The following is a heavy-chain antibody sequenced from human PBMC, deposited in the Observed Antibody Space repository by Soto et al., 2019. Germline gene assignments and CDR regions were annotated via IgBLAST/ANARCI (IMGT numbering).Heavy chain of an antibody. Sequence: SETLSLTCTVSGGSISSGDYYWSWIRQPPGKGLEWIGYIYYSGITYYNPSLKSRVTISVDTSKNQFSLKLSSVTAADTAVYYCARGGDYGDYPHFDYCGQGTLVTVSS. CDR3: ARGGDYGDYPHFDY. V-gene: IGHV4-30-4*01. CDR2: IYYSGIT. D-gene: IGHD4-17*01. CDR1: GGSISSGDYY. J-gene: IGHJ4*02.